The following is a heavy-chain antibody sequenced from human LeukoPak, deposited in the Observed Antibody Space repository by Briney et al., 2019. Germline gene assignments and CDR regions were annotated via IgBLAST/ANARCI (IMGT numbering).Heavy chain of an antibody. V-gene: IGHV1-2*02. D-gene: IGHD3-3*01. CDR3: ASGFWSGYYTGAY. CDR2: INPNSGGT. CDR1: GYTFTDYY. J-gene: IGHJ4*02. Sequence: ASVKVPCKASGYTFTDYYIHWVRQAPGQGLEWMGWINPNSGGTNYAQKFQGRVTMTRDTSISTAYMELNRLRSDDTAVYYCASGFWSGYYTGAYWGQGTLVTVSS.